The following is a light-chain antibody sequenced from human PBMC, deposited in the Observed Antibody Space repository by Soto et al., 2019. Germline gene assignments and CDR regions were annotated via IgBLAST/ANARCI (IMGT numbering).Light chain of an antibody. CDR1: SSDVGGYNY. J-gene: IGLJ2*01. CDR3: SSYTRSSTRV. V-gene: IGLV2-14*01. CDR2: EVS. Sequence: QSALTQPASVSGSPGQSITISCTGTSSDVGGYNYVSWYQQHPGKAPKLMIYEVSNRPSGVSNRFSGSKSGNTASLTISGLQAEDAAYYYCSSYTRSSTRVFGGGTKVTVL.